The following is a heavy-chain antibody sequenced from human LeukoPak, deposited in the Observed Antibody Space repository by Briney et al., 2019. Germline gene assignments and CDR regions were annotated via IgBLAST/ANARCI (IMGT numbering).Heavy chain of an antibody. CDR1: GFTFSSYS. D-gene: IGHD6-13*01. CDR3: ARAYSSSWPMGLSAFDI. V-gene: IGHV3-48*01. CDR2: ICSSSSTI. Sequence: GGSLRLSCAASGFTFSSYSMNWVRQAPGKGLEWVSYICSSSSTIYYADSVKGRFAISSDNAKNSLYLQMNSLRAEDTAVYYCARAYSSSWPMGLSAFDIWGQGTMVTVSS. J-gene: IGHJ3*02.